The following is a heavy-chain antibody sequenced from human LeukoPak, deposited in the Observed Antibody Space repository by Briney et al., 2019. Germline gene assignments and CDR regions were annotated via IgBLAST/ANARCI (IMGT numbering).Heavy chain of an antibody. CDR3: ARHGMGTGTSPGVYYYYMDV. V-gene: IGHV4-39*07. D-gene: IGHD1/OR15-1a*01. Sequence: PSETLSLTCAVSGDSMTSRNYYWGWIRQPRGEGLEFIGMIYNTGTSYYNPSLESRVSISTDTSRSQFSLSLSAVTAADSAVYYCARHGMGTGTSPGVYYYYMDVWGKGTTVTVSS. CDR2: IYNTGTS. CDR1: GDSMTSRNYY. J-gene: IGHJ6*03.